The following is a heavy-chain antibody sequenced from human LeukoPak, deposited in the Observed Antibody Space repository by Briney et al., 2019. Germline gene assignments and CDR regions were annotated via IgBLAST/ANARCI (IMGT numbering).Heavy chain of an antibody. Sequence: GGSLRLSCAGSGFTFKTYWLTWVRQAPGEGLEWVGNIKQDGSETYYGDSVKGRFTISRDNAKNSMYLQMDNLRAEDTAVYYCARDYYASGSHDYWGQGTLVTVSS. CDR2: IKQDGSET. J-gene: IGHJ4*02. V-gene: IGHV3-7*01. CDR1: GFTFKTYW. CDR3: ARDYYASGSHDY. D-gene: IGHD3-10*01.